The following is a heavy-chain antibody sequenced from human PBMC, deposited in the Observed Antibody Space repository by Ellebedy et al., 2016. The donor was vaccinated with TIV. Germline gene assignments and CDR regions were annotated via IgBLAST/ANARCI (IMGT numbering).Heavy chain of an antibody. CDR2: VHYSGYT. CDR3: ARHSGANWFDP. D-gene: IGHD3-10*01. Sequence: SETLSLTCTVSGGSISSSTYYWGWIRQPPGKGLEWIGSVHYSGYTYYNSSLKSRVTISVDTSRNQFSLHLNSVTAADTAVYYCARHSGANWFDPWGQGTLVTVSS. V-gene: IGHV4-39*01. J-gene: IGHJ5*02. CDR1: GGSISSSTYY.